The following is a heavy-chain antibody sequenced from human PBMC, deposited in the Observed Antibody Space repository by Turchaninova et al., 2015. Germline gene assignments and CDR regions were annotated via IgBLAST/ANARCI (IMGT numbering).Heavy chain of an antibody. V-gene: IGHV4-34*01. CDR1: GGSFSGYY. CDR3: ARGSSWYTHIDY. D-gene: IGHD6-13*01. CDR2: INHRGST. Sequence: QVQLQQWGAGLLKPSETLSLTCAVYGGSFSGYYWSWIRQPPGKGLEWIGEINHRGSTNYNPSLKSRVTISVDTSKNQVSLKLSSATAADTAVYYCARGSSWYTHIDYWGQGTLVTVSS. J-gene: IGHJ4*02.